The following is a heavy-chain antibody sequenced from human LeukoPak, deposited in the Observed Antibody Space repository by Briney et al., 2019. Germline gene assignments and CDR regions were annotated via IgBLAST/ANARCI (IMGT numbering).Heavy chain of an antibody. CDR1: GFTFSSYA. Sequence: HTGGSLRLSCAASGFTFSSYAMSWVRQAPGKGLEWVSAISGSGGSTYYADSVKGRFTISRDNSKNTLYLQMNSLRAEDTAVYYCAKESVVALYYFDYWGQGTLVTVSS. D-gene: IGHD3-22*01. V-gene: IGHV3-23*01. CDR3: AKESVVALYYFDY. CDR2: ISGSGGST. J-gene: IGHJ4*02.